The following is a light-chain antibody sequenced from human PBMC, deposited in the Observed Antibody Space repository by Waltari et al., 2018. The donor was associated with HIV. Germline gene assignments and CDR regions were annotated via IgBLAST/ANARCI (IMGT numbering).Light chain of an antibody. CDR3: ATWDDNLSGWV. Sequence: QSVLTQPPSASATPGQRVTISCSGTNPNIGNNYVYWYQQLSGTAPKVLIYRNNYRPSGVPDRFSGSKSGTSASLAISGLRSEDEADYYCATWDDNLSGWVFGGGTKLTVL. CDR1: NPNIGNNY. CDR2: RNN. V-gene: IGLV1-47*01. J-gene: IGLJ3*02.